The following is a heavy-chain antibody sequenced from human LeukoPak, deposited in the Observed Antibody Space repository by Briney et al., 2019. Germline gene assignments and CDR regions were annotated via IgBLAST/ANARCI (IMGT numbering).Heavy chain of an antibody. Sequence: SETLSLTCTVSGGSISRYFWSWVRQPPGKGLEWIGYSGSTSYNPSLQSRVTISVDTSKNKFSLKLTSVTAADTAVYYCARVSRGSGWYYDAFDIWGQGTMVTVSS. CDR2: SGST. V-gene: IGHV4-59*01. CDR3: ARVSRGSGWYYDAFDI. J-gene: IGHJ3*02. CDR1: GGSISRYF. D-gene: IGHD6-19*01.